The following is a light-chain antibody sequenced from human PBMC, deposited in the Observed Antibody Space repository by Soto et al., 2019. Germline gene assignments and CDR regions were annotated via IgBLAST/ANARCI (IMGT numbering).Light chain of an antibody. CDR3: QSYDSSLSGSGV. Sequence: QSVLTQPPSVSGAPGQRVTISCTGSSSNIGAGYDVHWYQQLPGTAPKLLIYGNSNRPSGVPDRFSGSKSGTSASLAITGVQAEDEADYYCQSYDSSLSGSGVFGGGTKPTVL. CDR1: SSNIGAGYD. V-gene: IGLV1-40*01. J-gene: IGLJ2*01. CDR2: GNS.